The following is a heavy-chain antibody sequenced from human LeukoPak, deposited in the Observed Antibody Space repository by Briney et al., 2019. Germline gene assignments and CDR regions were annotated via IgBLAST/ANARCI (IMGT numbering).Heavy chain of an antibody. CDR1: GFTFSDYY. Sequence: GGSLRLSCAASGFTFSDYYMSWIRQAPVKGLEWVSYISSSGSTIYYADSVKGRFTISRDNAKNSLYLQMNSLRAEDTAVYYCARDRWRLRLGELSLPPGYWGQGTLVTVSS. J-gene: IGHJ4*02. V-gene: IGHV3-11*01. CDR2: ISSSGSTI. D-gene: IGHD3-16*02. CDR3: ARDRWRLRLGELSLPPGY.